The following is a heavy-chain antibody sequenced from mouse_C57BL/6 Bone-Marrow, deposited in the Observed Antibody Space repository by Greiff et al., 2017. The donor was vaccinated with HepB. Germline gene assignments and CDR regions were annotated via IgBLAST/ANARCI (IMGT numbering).Heavy chain of an antibody. Sequence: EVKLEESGGGLVQPGGSMKLSCVASGFTFSNYWMNWVRQSPEKGLEWVAQIRLKSDNYATHYAESVKGRFTISRDDSKSSVYLQMNNLRAEDTGIYYCTSPYYGSSYDYWGQGTTLTVSS. V-gene: IGHV6-3*01. CDR2: IRLKSDNYAT. D-gene: IGHD1-1*01. CDR1: GFTFSNYW. J-gene: IGHJ2*01. CDR3: TSPYYGSSYDY.